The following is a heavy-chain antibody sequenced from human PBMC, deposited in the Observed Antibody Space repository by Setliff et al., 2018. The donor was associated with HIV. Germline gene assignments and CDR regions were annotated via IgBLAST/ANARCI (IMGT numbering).Heavy chain of an antibody. CDR2: IYTTGIT. CDR1: SGSIGSGGYY. V-gene: IGHV4-61*02. D-gene: IGHD6-19*01. CDR3: ARGPRAVDVDYYYMDV. Sequence: SETLSLTCTVSSGSIGSGGYYWSWTRQHAGKGRERIGRIYTTGITNYISSLKSRVTISLDTSKNQFSLKLTSVTAADTAVYYCARGPRAVDVDYYYMDVWGKGTTVTVSS. J-gene: IGHJ6*03.